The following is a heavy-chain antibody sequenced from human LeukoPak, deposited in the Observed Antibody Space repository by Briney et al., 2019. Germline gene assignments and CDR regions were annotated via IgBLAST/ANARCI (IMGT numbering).Heavy chain of an antibody. CDR2: IYHSGST. V-gene: IGHV4-31*03. J-gene: IGHJ6*02. CDR1: GDSISSGNNC. Sequence: SETLSLTCTVSGDSISSGNNCWSWLRQHPGKGLEWIGYIYHSGSTYYNPSLKSRVTISLDTSKEQFSLKLTSITAADTAVYYCASVRGRSGMDVWGPGTTVTVSS. CDR3: ASVRGRSGMDV.